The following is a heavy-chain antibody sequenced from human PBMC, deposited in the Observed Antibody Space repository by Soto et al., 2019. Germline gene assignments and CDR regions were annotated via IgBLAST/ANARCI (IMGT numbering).Heavy chain of an antibody. Sequence: QVQLVQSGAEVKKPGASVKVSCKASGYTFISYDINWVRQATGQGLEWMGWMNPNSGNTGYAQKFQGRVTMNRNTSISTAYMELSSLRYEDTAVYYCARGQEYLGAFDIWGQGTMVTVSS. CDR1: GYTFISYD. CDR2: MNPNSGNT. CDR3: ARGQEYLGAFDI. J-gene: IGHJ3*02. V-gene: IGHV1-8*01.